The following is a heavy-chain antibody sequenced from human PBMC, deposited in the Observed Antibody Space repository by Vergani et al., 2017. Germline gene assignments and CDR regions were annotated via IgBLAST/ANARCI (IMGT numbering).Heavy chain of an antibody. CDR1: GGTFSSYA. V-gene: IGHV1-69*01. Sequence: QVQLVQSGAEVKKPGSSVKVSCKASGGTFSSYAISWVRQAPGQGLEWMGGIIPIFGTANYAQKFQGRVTITADESTSTAYMELSSLRSEDTAVYYCAREGCSSTSWYPIRWGIGAVDSWGQGTMVTVSS. D-gene: IGHD2-2*01. CDR3: AREGCSSTSWYPIRWGIGAVDS. J-gene: IGHJ3*02. CDR2: IIPIFGTA.